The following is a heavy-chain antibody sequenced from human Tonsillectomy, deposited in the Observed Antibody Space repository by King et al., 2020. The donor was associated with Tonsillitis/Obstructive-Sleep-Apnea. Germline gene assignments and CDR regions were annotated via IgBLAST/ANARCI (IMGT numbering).Heavy chain of an antibody. CDR1: GFTFSSYA. J-gene: IGHJ4*02. CDR2: ISYDGSNK. V-gene: IGHV3-30*04. CDR3: ASGTYGIWSGYYPTAYFYY. Sequence: VKLVESGGGVVQPGRSLRLSCAASGFTFSSYAMHWVRQAPGKGLEWVAVISYDGSNKYYADSVKGRFTISRDNSKNTLYLQMNSLSAEDTAVYYCASGTYGIWSGYYPTAYFYYCGQGTLVTLSS. D-gene: IGHD3-3*01.